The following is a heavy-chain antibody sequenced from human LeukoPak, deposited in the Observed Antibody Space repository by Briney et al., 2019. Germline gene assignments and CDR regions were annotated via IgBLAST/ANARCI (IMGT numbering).Heavy chain of an antibody. CDR2: INHSGST. V-gene: IGHV4-34*01. J-gene: IGHJ5*02. CDR1: GGSFSGYY. CDR3: ARGIAAVVRGYTRFDP. D-gene: IGHD6-13*01. Sequence: KPSETLSLTCAVYGGSFSGYYWSWIRQPPGKGLEWIGEINHSGSTNYNPSLKSRVTISVDTSKNQFSLKLSSVTAADTAVYYCARGIAAVVRGYTRFDPWGQGTLVTVSS.